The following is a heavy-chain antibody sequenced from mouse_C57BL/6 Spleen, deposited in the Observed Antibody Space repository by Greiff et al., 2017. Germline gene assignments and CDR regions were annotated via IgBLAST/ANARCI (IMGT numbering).Heavy chain of an antibody. Sequence: QVQLQQSGPELVKPGASVKISCKASGYAFSSSWMNWVKQRPGKGLEWIGRIYPGDGDTNYNGKFKGKATLTADKSSSTAYMQLSSLTSEDSAVYFCARGDTTVVATNFDVWGTGTTVTVSS. CDR1: GYAFSSSW. J-gene: IGHJ1*03. D-gene: IGHD1-1*01. CDR3: ARGDTTVVATNFDV. V-gene: IGHV1-82*01. CDR2: IYPGDGDT.